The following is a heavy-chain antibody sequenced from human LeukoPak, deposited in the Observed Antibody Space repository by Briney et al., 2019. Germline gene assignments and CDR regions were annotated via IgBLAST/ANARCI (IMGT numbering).Heavy chain of an antibody. Sequence: SETLSLPCAVYGGSFSGYYWSWIRQPPGKGLEWIGEINHSGSTNYNPSLKSRVTISVYTSKNQFSLKLSSVTAADTAVYYCARSGLRWSYHYYGMDVWGQGTTVTVSS. CDR1: GGSFSGYY. J-gene: IGHJ6*02. CDR2: INHSGST. D-gene: IGHD4-23*01. CDR3: ARSGLRWSYHYYGMDV. V-gene: IGHV4-34*01.